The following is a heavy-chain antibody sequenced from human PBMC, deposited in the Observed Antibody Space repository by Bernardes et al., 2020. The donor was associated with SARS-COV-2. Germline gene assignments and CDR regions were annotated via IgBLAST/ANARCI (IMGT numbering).Heavy chain of an antibody. CDR1: GFTFTDYF. CDR2: IWFDGNHK. CDR3: AREHYDILTGYLYYFDY. J-gene: IGHJ4*02. Sequence: GGSLRLSCATSGFTFTDYFLHWVRQTPGKGLEWVAVIWFDGNHKYYADSVKGRFTISKDNSKNTVYLQIDSLRVEDTALYYCAREHYDILTGYLYYFDYWGQGTLVTVSS. V-gene: IGHV3-33*01. D-gene: IGHD3-9*01.